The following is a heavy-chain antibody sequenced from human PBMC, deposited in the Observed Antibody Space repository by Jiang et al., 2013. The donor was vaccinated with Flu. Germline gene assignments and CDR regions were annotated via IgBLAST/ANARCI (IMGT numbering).Heavy chain of an antibody. Sequence: PSETLSLTCTVSGGSISSSSYYWGWIRQPPGKGLEWIGSIYYSGSTYYNPSLKSRVTISVDTSKNQFSLKLSSVTAADTAVYYCLSPANMVRGVITQNWGQGTLVTVSS. CDR3: LSPANMVRGVITQN. D-gene: IGHD3-10*01. CDR2: IYYSGST. V-gene: IGHV4-39*01. CDR1: GGSISSSSYY. J-gene: IGHJ4*02.